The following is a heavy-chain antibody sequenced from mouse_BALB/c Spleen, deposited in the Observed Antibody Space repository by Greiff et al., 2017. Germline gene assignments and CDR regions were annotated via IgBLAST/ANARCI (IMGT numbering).Heavy chain of an antibody. J-gene: IGHJ4*01. CDR3: AKQTGTGAMDY. CDR2: ISYDGSN. V-gene: IGHV3-6*02. D-gene: IGHD4-1*01. CDR1: GYSITSGYY. Sequence: ESGPGLVKPSQSLSLTCSVTGYSITSGYYWNWIRQFPGNKLEWMGYISYDGSNNYNPSLKNRISITRDTSKNQFFLKLNSVTTEDTATYYCAKQTGTGAMDYWGQGTSVTVSS.